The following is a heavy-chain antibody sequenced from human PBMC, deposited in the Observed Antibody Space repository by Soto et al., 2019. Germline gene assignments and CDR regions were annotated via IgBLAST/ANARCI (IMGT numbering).Heavy chain of an antibody. D-gene: IGHD3-3*01. Sequence: SVKVSCKASGGTFSSYAISWVRQAPGQGLEWMGGIIPIFGTANYAQKFQGRVTITADESTSTAYMELSSLRSEDTAVDYCARVYRERYDFWSGPAAALYYFDYWGQGTLVTVSS. V-gene: IGHV1-69*13. CDR2: IIPIFGTA. J-gene: IGHJ4*02. CDR3: ARVYRERYDFWSGPAAALYYFDY. CDR1: GGTFSSYA.